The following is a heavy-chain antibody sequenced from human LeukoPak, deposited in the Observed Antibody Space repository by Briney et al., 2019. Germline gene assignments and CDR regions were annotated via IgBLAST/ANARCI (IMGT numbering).Heavy chain of an antibody. CDR3: ARASAGNSGQ. D-gene: IGHD4-23*01. V-gene: IGHV3-21*01. J-gene: IGHJ4*02. CDR1: GFTFSSYS. CDR2: ITSSNSL. Sequence: GGSLRLSCAASGFTFSSYSMNWVRQAPGKGLEWVSSITSSNSLYYADSVKGRFTISRDNAQNSVYLQMNSLRAEDTAVYYCARASAGNSGQWGQGTLVTVSS.